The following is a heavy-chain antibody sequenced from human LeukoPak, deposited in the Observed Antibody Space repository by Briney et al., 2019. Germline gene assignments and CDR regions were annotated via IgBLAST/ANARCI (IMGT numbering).Heavy chain of an antibody. CDR3: ARAGYDFWSGYRNWFDP. CDR1: GGSFSGYY. V-gene: IGHV4-34*01. D-gene: IGHD3-3*01. Sequence: PSETLSLTCAVYGGSFSGYYWSWIRQPPGKGLEWIGEINHSGSTNYNPSLKSRVTISVDTSKNQFSLKLSSVTAADTAVYYCARAGYDFWSGYRNWFDPWGQGTLVTVSS. J-gene: IGHJ5*02. CDR2: INHSGST.